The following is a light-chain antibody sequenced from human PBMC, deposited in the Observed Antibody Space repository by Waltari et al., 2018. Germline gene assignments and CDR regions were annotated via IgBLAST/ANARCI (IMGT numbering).Light chain of an antibody. CDR1: QSVTRY. CDR3: QQRADWPLT. V-gene: IGKV3-11*01. J-gene: IGKJ4*01. Sequence: EIVLTQSPGTLSLSPGARATLSCRASQSVTRYLAWYQQKPGLAPRLLIYDPSNRATGIPARFIGSGSGTDFSLTITSLESEDFAVYYCQQRADWPLTFGGGTKVEIK. CDR2: DPS.